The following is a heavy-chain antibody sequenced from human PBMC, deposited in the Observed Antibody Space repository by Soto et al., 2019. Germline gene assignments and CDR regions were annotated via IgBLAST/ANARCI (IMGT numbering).Heavy chain of an antibody. V-gene: IGHV4-30-4*01. CDR2: IYYSGST. CDR1: GGPISSGDYY. Sequence: QVQLQESGPGLVKPSQTLSLTCTVSGGPISSGDYYWSWIRQPPGKGLEWIGYIYYSGSTYYNPSLKSRVTISVDTSKNQFSLKLSSVTAADTAVYYCARGGDYYDSSGYYGPGYFDLWGRGTLVTVSS. D-gene: IGHD3-22*01. CDR3: ARGGDYYDSSGYYGPGYFDL. J-gene: IGHJ2*01.